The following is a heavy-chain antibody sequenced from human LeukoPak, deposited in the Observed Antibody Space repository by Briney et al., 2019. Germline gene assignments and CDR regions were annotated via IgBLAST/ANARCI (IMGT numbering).Heavy chain of an antibody. Sequence: SETLSLTXTVSGGSIGSYYWSWIRQPAGKGLEWIGRIYTSGSTNYNPSLKSRVTMSVDTSKNQFSLKLSSVTAADTAVYYCARFTLAPRNYFDYWGQGTLVTVSS. D-gene: IGHD3-16*01. V-gene: IGHV4-4*07. CDR3: ARFTLAPRNYFDY. J-gene: IGHJ4*02. CDR1: GGSIGSYY. CDR2: IYTSGST.